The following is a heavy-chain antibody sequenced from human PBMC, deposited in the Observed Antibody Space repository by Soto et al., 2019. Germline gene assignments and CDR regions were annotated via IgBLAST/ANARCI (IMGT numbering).Heavy chain of an antibody. D-gene: IGHD2-15*01. Sequence: GGSLRLSWAASGFTFSSYSMNWVRQAPGKGLEWVSFISSSGTYIYYADSVKGRFTISRDNADYSLNLQMNSLRAEDTAMYYCARGQYCRGGSCYVDLWGQGTLVTVSS. CDR1: GFTFSSYS. CDR2: ISSSGTYI. J-gene: IGHJ4*02. CDR3: ARGQYCRGGSCYVDL. V-gene: IGHV3-21*01.